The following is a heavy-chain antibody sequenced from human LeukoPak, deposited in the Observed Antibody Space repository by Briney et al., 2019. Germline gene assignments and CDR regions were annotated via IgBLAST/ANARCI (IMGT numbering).Heavy chain of an antibody. CDR3: AKATYDCSGYAYFDY. J-gene: IGHJ4*02. V-gene: IGHV3-23*01. Sequence: GGSLRLSCAASGFSFSSYAMSWVRQAPGKGLEWVSAIGSSGDSTYYADSVKGRFTISRDNSKNTLYLQMNSMRAEDTAVYYCAKATYDCSGYAYFDYWGQGTLVTVSS. CDR1: GFSFSSYA. D-gene: IGHD3-22*01. CDR2: IGSSGDST.